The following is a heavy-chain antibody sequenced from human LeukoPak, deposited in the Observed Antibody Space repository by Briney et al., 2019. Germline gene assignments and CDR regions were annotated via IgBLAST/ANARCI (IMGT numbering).Heavy chain of an antibody. Sequence: GESLKISCKGSGYSFTSYWIAWVRQMPGKGLDWIGIIYPGDSDTRYSPSFQGQVTISADKSIDTAYLQWSSLKASDTALYYCARSAGSNWFGPWGQGTQVTVSS. CDR3: ARSAGSNWFGP. V-gene: IGHV5-51*01. CDR2: IYPGDSDT. CDR1: GYSFTSYW. J-gene: IGHJ5*02.